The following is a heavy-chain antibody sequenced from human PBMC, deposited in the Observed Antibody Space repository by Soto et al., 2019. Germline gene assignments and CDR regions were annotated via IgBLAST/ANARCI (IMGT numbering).Heavy chain of an antibody. CDR3: ARASRSGGTRPNMYYYYMDV. CDR1: GYTFTSYG. Sequence: ASVKVSCKASGYTFTSYGISWVRQAPGQGLEWMGWISAYNGNTNYAQKFQGRVTMTRDTSISTAYMELRRLRSDDTAVYYCARASRSGGTRPNMYYYYMDVWGKGTTVTVSS. V-gene: IGHV1-18*01. CDR2: ISAYNGNT. D-gene: IGHD2-2*01. J-gene: IGHJ6*03.